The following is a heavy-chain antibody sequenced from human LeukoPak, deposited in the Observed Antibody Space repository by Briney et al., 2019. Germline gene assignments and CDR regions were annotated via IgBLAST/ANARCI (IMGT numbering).Heavy chain of an antibody. CDR3: ATTKAPAATERGEGTFEI. CDR1: GDTLSELS. CDR2: FDPEEIET. V-gene: IGHV1-24*01. D-gene: IGHD2-2*01. Sequence: ASVKVSCKVHGDTLSELSIHWVRQVPGKGLEWMGGFDPEEIETVYGQRFQGRVTMTEDTSTDTVYMDLSSLRSDDTAFYYCATTKAPAATERGEGTFEIWGQGTMVIVSS. J-gene: IGHJ3*02.